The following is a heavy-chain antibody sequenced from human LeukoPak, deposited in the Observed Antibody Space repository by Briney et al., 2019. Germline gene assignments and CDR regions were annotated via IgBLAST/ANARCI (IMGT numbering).Heavy chain of an antibody. CDR3: ARTAMVGLLHYYYYMDV. CDR2: IYTSGST. CDR1: GGSISSYY. J-gene: IGHJ6*03. D-gene: IGHD5-18*01. Sequence: SETLSLTCTVSGGSISSYYWSWIRQPAGKGLEWIGRIYTSGSTNYNPSLKSRVTMSVDTSKNQFSLKLSSVTAADTAVYYCARTAMVGLLHYYYYMDVWGKGTTVTVSS. V-gene: IGHV4-4*07.